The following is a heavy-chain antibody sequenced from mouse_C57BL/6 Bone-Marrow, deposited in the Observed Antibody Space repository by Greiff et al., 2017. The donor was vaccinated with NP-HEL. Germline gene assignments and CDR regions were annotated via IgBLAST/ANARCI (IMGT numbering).Heavy chain of an antibody. V-gene: IGHV5-17*01. D-gene: IGHD1-1*01. CDR3: ARDYYGSTFAY. Sequence: EVKLVESGGGLVKPGGSLKLSCAASGFTFSDYGMHWVRQAPEKGLEWVAYISSGSSTIYYADTVKGRFTISRDKAKNTLFLQMTSLRSEDTAMYYCARDYYGSTFAYWGQGTLVTVSA. CDR1: GFTFSDYG. CDR2: ISSGSSTI. J-gene: IGHJ3*01.